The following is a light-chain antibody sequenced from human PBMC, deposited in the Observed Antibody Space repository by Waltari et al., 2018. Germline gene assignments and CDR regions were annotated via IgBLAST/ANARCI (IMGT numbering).Light chain of an antibody. J-gene: IGLJ3*02. V-gene: IGLV6-57*01. Sequence: NFMLTQPHSVSESPGKTVTISCTRSSGSIASNYVPWYQQRPGSSPTTVIYEDNQRPSGVPDRFSGSIDSSSNSASLTISGLKTEDEADYYCQSYDSSNRVFGGGTNLTVL. CDR1: SGSIASNY. CDR3: QSYDSSNRV. CDR2: EDN.